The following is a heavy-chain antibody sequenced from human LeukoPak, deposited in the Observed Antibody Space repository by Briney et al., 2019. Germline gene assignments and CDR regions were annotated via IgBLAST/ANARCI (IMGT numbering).Heavy chain of an antibody. V-gene: IGHV1-69*13. D-gene: IGHD5-12*01. Sequence: ASVKVSCKASGGTFSSHAISWVRQAPGQGLEWMGEIIPILGTANYAQKFQGRVTITADESTSTAYMELSSLRSEDTAVYYCARGTGYSGYDNFDYWGQGTLVTVSS. J-gene: IGHJ4*02. CDR1: GGTFSSHA. CDR3: ARGTGYSGYDNFDY. CDR2: IIPILGTA.